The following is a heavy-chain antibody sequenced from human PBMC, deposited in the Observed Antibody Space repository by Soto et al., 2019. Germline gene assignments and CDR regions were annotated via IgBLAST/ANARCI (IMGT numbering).Heavy chain of an antibody. CDR3: ARDPGYCSSTSCLYYFDY. CDR2: ISYDGSNK. D-gene: IGHD2-2*01. J-gene: IGHJ4*02. CDR1: GFTFSSYA. V-gene: IGHV3-30-3*01. Sequence: VQLLESGGGVVQPGRSLRLSCAASGFTFSSYAMHWVRQAPGKGLEWVAVISYDGSNKYYADSVKGRFTISRDNSKNTLYLQMNSLRAEDTAVYYCARDPGYCSSTSCLYYFDYWGQGTLGTVSA.